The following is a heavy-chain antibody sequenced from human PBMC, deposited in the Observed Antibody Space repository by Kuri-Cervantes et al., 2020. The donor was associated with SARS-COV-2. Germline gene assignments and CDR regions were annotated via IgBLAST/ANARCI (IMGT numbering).Heavy chain of an antibody. CDR2: ISYDGSNK. Sequence: GESLKISCAASGFTFSSYAMHWVRQAPGKGLEWVAAISYDGSNKYYADSVKGRFTISRDNSKNTLYLQMNSLRAEDTAVYYCARVAGEGPIYYYYMDVWGKGTTVTVSS. CDR3: ARVAGEGPIYYYYMDV. V-gene: IGHV3-30-3*01. D-gene: IGHD2-21*01. J-gene: IGHJ6*03. CDR1: GFTFSSYA.